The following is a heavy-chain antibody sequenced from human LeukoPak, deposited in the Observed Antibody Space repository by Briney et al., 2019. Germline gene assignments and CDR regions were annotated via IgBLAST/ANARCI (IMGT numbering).Heavy chain of an antibody. Sequence: SETLSLTCAVYGGSFSGYYWSWIRQPPGKGLEWIGEINHSGSTNYNPSLKSRVTISVDTSENQFSLKLSSVTAADTAVYYSARAPWYSSSWYGFDYWGQGTLVTVSS. CDR2: INHSGST. J-gene: IGHJ4*02. D-gene: IGHD6-13*01. CDR1: GGSFSGYY. V-gene: IGHV4-34*01. CDR3: ARAPWYSSSWYGFDY.